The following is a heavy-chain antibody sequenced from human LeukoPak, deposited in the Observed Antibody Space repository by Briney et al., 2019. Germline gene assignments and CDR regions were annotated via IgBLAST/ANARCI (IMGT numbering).Heavy chain of an antibody. J-gene: IGHJ5*02. Sequence: ASVKVSCKASGYTFTNYYMHWVRQAPGQGLEWMGVIDPRGGSTTYAQKVQGRVTMTRDTSISTAYMELSRLRSDDTAVYYCARQSNGFGELLNWFDPWGQGTLVTVSS. D-gene: IGHD3-10*01. CDR3: ARQSNGFGELLNWFDP. CDR2: IDPRGGST. V-gene: IGHV1-46*01. CDR1: GYTFTNYY.